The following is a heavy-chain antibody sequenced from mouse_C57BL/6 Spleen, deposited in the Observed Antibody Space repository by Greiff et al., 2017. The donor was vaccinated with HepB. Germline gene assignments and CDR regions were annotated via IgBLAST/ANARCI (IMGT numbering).Heavy chain of an antibody. D-gene: IGHD4-1*01. J-gene: IGHJ4*01. Sequence: QVQLQQPGAELVMPGASVKLSCKASGYTFTSYWMHWVKQRPGQGLEWIGEIDPSDSYTNYNQKFKGKSTLTVYKSSSPAYIQLSSLTSEDSAVYDGARGNWSYAMDYWGQGTSVTVSS. V-gene: IGHV1-69*01. CDR3: ARGNWSYAMDY. CDR2: IDPSDSYT. CDR1: GYTFTSYW.